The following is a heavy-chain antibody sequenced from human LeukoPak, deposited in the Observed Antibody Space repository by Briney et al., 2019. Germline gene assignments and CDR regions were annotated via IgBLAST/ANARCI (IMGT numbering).Heavy chain of an antibody. CDR3: VKNDGWFHLAQ. CDR2: IYGGGDI. CDR1: GFTVSSNY. D-gene: IGHD6-19*01. V-gene: IGHV3-53*01. J-gene: IGHJ4*02. Sequence: GGSLRLSCAASGFTVSSNYMNWVRQAPGKGLEWVSVIYGGGDIYYADSVKGRISISRGNTNNALYLQMNSLRVEDTAIYYCVKNDGWFHLAQWGQGTLVTVSS.